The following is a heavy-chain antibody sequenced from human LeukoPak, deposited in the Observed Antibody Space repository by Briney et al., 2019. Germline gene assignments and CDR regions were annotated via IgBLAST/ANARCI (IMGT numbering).Heavy chain of an antibody. CDR2: IYSSGST. CDR3: ARFLNWVFDN. D-gene: IGHD7-27*01. J-gene: IGHJ4*02. CDR1: GDSISSATHY. Sequence: PSQTLSLXCAVSGDSISSATHYWSWIRQPAGKGLEWIGRIYSSGSTNYNPSLKSRVSISVDTSKNQFSLKLSSVTAADTAVYYCARFLNWVFDNWGQGTPATVSS. V-gene: IGHV4-61*02.